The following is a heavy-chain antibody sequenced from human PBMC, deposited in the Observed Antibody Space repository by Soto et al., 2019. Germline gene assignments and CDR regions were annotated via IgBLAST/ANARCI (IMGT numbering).Heavy chain of an antibody. V-gene: IGHV3-33*01. D-gene: IGHD6-19*01. J-gene: IGHJ4*02. CDR3: AREYPAVAGGLGLDY. Sequence: QVQLVESGGGVVQPGRSLRLSCAASGFTFSSYGMHWVRQAPGKGLEWVAVIWYDGSNKYYADSVKGRFTISRDNSKNTLYLQMNSLRAEDTAAYYCAREYPAVAGGLGLDYWGQGTLVTVSS. CDR1: GFTFSSYG. CDR2: IWYDGSNK.